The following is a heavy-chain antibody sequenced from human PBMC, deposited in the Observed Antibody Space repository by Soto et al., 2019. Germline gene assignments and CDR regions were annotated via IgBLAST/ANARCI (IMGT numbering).Heavy chain of an antibody. D-gene: IGHD3-3*01. Sequence: PGGSLRLSCAASGFTFSSYLMHWVRQAPGKGLVWVSRINSDGSSTSYADSVKGRFTISRDNAKNTLYLQMNSLRAEDTAVYYCARDITIFGVVKDYYYGMDVWGQGTTVTVSS. CDR3: ARDITIFGVVKDYYYGMDV. CDR1: GFTFSSYL. J-gene: IGHJ6*02. CDR2: INSDGSST. V-gene: IGHV3-74*01.